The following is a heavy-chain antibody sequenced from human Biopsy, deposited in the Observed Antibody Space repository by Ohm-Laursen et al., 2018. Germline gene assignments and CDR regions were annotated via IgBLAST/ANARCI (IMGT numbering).Heavy chain of an antibody. D-gene: IGHD3-10*01. J-gene: IGHJ5*02. CDR3: ARAPPLIRGVVESWFDP. CDR2: IYITGET. V-gene: IGHV4-4*07. CDR1: GGYISHYY. Sequence: TLSLTCTVSGGYISHYYWTWIRQPAGQGLEWIGRIYITGETDYNPSLKGRVTMSVDSSRKQFSLKLKSVTAADTAIYYCARAPPLIRGVVESWFDPWGQGILVTVSS.